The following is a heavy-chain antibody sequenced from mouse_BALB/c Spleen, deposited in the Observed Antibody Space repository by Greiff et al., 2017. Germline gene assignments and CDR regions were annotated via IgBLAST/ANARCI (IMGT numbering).Heavy chain of an antibody. CDR3: AREGTIYYDYDRDFDY. J-gene: IGHJ2*01. CDR1: GYTFTSYV. CDR2: INPYNDGT. D-gene: IGHD2-4*01. Sequence: EVQLQQSGPELVKPGASVKMSCKASGYTFTSYVMHWVKQKPGQGLEWIGYINPYNDGTKYNEKFKGKATLTSDKSSSTAYMELSSLTSEDSAVYYCAREGTIYYDYDRDFDYWGQGTTLTVSS. V-gene: IGHV1-14*01.